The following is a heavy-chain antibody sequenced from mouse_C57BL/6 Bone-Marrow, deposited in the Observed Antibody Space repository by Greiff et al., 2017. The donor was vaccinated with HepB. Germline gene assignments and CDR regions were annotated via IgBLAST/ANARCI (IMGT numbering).Heavy chain of an antibody. V-gene: IGHV3-6*01. CDR1: GYSITSGYY. D-gene: IGHD2-5*01. Sequence: EVKLMESGPGLVKPSQSLSLTCSVTGYSITSGYYWNWIRQFPGNKLEWMGYISYDGSNNYNPSLKNRISITRDTSKNQFFLKLNSVTSEDTATYYCARSHSNPFAYWGQGTLVTVSA. CDR2: ISYDGSN. CDR3: ARSHSNPFAY. J-gene: IGHJ3*01.